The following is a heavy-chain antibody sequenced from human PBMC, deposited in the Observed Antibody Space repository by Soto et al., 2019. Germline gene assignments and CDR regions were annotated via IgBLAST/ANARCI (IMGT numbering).Heavy chain of an antibody. CDR2: VYPNDSDV. J-gene: IGHJ4*02. CDR1: GYNFVEYW. CDR3: ARGGVSTRTFDY. D-gene: IGHD3-3*01. Sequence: GESLKISCKASGYNFVEYWIGWVRQMPGKGLEWMGSVYPNDSDVKYSPSFQGQVTVSADKSISSAYLQWSSLRASDTAMYYCARGGVSTRTFDYWGQGTPVTVSS. V-gene: IGHV5-51*01.